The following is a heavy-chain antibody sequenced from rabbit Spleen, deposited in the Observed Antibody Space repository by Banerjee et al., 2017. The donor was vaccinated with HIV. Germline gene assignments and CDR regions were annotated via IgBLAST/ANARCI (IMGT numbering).Heavy chain of an antibody. D-gene: IGHD5-1*01. J-gene: IGHJ4*01. V-gene: IGHV1S45*01. Sequence: QEQLVESGGGLVQPEGSLTLTCKASGVSLHDKDVMCWVRQAPGKGLEWIACINIVTGKSVYARWAKGRFTMSRTSSTTVTLQMTSLTAADTATYFCARDLVAVVGWNFNLWGQGTLVTVS. CDR2: INIVTGKS. CDR3: ARDLVAVVGWNFNL. CDR1: GVSLHDKDV.